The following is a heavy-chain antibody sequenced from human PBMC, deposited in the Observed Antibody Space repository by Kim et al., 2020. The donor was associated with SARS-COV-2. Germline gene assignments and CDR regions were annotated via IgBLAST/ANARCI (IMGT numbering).Heavy chain of an antibody. D-gene: IGHD3-10*01. CDR2: IYYSGST. Sequence: SETLSLTCTVSGGSISSGGYYWSWIRQHPGKGLEWIGYIYYSGSTYYNPSLKSRVTISVDTSKNQFSLKLSSVTAADTAVYYCARVLLWFGELGEAYFDYWGQGTLVTVSS. V-gene: IGHV4-31*03. CDR3: ARVLLWFGELGEAYFDY. CDR1: GGSISSGGYY. J-gene: IGHJ4*02.